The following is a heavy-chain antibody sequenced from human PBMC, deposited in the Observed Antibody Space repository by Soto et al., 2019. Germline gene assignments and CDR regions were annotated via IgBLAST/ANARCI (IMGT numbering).Heavy chain of an antibody. J-gene: IGHJ6*03. CDR2: INWNGGST. CDR1: GFTFDDYG. CDR3: AREGYSGYDFDDEAYYYYYMDV. Sequence: GGSLRLSCAASGFTFDDYGMSWVRQAPGKGLEWVSGINWNGGSTGYADSVKGRFTISRDNAKSSLYLQMNSLKAEDTALYHCAREGYSGYDFDDEAYYYYYMDVWGKGTTVTVSS. D-gene: IGHD5-12*01. V-gene: IGHV3-20*01.